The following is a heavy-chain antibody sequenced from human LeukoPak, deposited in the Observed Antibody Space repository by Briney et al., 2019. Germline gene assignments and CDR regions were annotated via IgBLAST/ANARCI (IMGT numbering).Heavy chain of an antibody. J-gene: IGHJ5*02. D-gene: IGHD5-18*01. Sequence: GASVKVSCKASGYTFTGYYMHWVRQAPGQGLEWMGWINPNSGGTNYAQKFQGRVTMTRDTSISTAYMELSRLRSDDTAVYYCARTGYSYGYEWFDPWGQGTLVTVSS. CDR2: INPNSGGT. CDR3: ARTGYSYGYEWFDP. V-gene: IGHV1-2*02. CDR1: GYTFTGYY.